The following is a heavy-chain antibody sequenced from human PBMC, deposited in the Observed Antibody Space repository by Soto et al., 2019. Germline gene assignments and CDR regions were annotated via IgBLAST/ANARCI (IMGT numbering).Heavy chain of an antibody. CDR1: GFTFSSYW. V-gene: IGHV3-74*01. D-gene: IGHD5-18*01. CDR2: INSDGSTT. J-gene: IGHJ4*02. CDR3: ARVNPGYSYVNY. Sequence: EVQLVESGGGLVQPGGSLRLSCAASGFTFSSYWMLWVRQAPGKGLVWVSRINSDGSTTSYADSVKGRFTISRDNAKNTLYLQMNSLRAEVTAVYYCARVNPGYSYVNYWGQGTLVTVSS.